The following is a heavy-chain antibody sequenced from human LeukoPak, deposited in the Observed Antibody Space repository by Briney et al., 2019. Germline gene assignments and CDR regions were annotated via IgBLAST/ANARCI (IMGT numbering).Heavy chain of an antibody. V-gene: IGHV3-33*06. CDR3: AKGRINIVVVTAYDY. J-gene: IGHJ4*02. Sequence: PGRSLRLSCAASGFTFSSYGMHWVRQAPGKGLEWVAVIWYDGSNKYYADSVKGRFTISRDNSKNTLYLQLNSLRAEDTAVYYCAKGRINIVVVTAYDYWGQGTLVTVSS. CDR1: GFTFSSYG. D-gene: IGHD2-21*02. CDR2: IWYDGSNK.